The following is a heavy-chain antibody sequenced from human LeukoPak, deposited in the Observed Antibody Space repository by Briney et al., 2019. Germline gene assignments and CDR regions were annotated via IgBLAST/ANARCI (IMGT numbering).Heavy chain of an antibody. CDR3: ARVGSYGFYYFDY. Sequence: AGGSPRLSCAASGFTFSSYWMRWVRQAPGKGLVWVSRMNSDGSSTSYADSVKGRFTISRDNAKKTLYLQMNSLRAEDTAVYYCARVGSYGFYYFDYWGQGTLVTVSS. D-gene: IGHD5-18*01. V-gene: IGHV3-74*01. J-gene: IGHJ4*02. CDR2: MNSDGSST. CDR1: GFTFSSYW.